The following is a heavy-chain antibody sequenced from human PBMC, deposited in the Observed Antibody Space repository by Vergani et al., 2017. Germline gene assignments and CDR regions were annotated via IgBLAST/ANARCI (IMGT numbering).Heavy chain of an antibody. CDR2: ISGSGGST. CDR1: GFTFSSYA. V-gene: IGHV3-23*01. D-gene: IGHD3-22*01. CDR3: AKGAGCGSGSYWFDP. Sequence: EVQLLESGGGLVQPGGSLRLSCAASGFTFSSYAMSWVRQAPGKGLEWVSAISGSGGSTYYADSVKGRFTIARDNAKNTLYLQMNSLRAEDTAVYYCAKGAGCGSGSYWFDPWGQGTLVTVSS. J-gene: IGHJ5*02.